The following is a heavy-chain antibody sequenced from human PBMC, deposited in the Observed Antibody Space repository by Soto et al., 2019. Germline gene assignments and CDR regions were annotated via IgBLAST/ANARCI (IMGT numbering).Heavy chain of an antibody. Sequence: GGSLRLSCAASGFTVSSNYMSWVRQAPGKGLEWVSVIYSGGSTYYADSVKGRFTISRDNSKNTLYLQMNSLRAEDTAVYYCAREDQNLYSSSSSAFDIWGQGTMVTVSS. J-gene: IGHJ3*02. CDR2: IYSGGST. CDR3: AREDQNLYSSSSSAFDI. CDR1: GFTVSSNY. V-gene: IGHV3-53*01. D-gene: IGHD6-6*01.